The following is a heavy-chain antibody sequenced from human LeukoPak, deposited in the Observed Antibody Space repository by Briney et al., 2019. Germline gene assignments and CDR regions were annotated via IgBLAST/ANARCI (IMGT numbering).Heavy chain of an antibody. J-gene: IGHJ3*02. CDR2: IYTSGST. CDR1: GGSISSYY. Sequence: SETLSLTCTVSGGSISSYYWSWIRQPAGRGLEWIGHIYTSGSTNYNPSLKSRVTMSVDTSKNQFSLKLSSVTAADTAVYYCARGEEVTGVGIWGQGTMVTVSS. V-gene: IGHV4-4*07. CDR3: ARGEEVTGVGI. D-gene: IGHD2-21*02.